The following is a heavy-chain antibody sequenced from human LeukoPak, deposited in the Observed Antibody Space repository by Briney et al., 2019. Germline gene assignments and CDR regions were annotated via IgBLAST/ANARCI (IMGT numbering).Heavy chain of an antibody. D-gene: IGHD2-2*01. V-gene: IGHV1-46*01. CDR2: TNPSGGST. CDR3: ARDRKYCSSTSCYVDAFDI. Sequence: ASVKVSCKASGYTFTSYYMHWVRQAPGQGPEWMGITNPSGGSTSYAQKFQGRVTMTRDTSTSTVYMELSSLRSEDTAVYYCARDRKYCSSTSCYVDAFDIWGQGTMVTVSS. CDR1: GYTFTSYY. J-gene: IGHJ3*02.